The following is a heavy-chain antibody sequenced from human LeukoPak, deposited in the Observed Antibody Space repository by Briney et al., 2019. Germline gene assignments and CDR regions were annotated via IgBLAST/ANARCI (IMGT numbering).Heavy chain of an antibody. CDR3: AKVVGGSYSIVRGPVLFDY. CDR2: ISYDGSNK. V-gene: IGHV3-30*18. J-gene: IGHJ4*02. Sequence: PGRSLRLSCAASGFTFSSYGMHWVRQAPGKGLEWVAVISYDGSNKYYADSVKGRFTISRDNSKNTLYLQMNSLRAEDTAVYYCAKVVGGSYSIVRGPVLFDYWGQGTLVTVSS. CDR1: GFTFSSYG. D-gene: IGHD1-26*01.